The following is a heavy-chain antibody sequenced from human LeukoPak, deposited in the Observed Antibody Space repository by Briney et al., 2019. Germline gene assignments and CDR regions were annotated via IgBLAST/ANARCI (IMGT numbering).Heavy chain of an antibody. CDR1: GFSFSSYA. CDR2: IRGSGGSA. D-gene: IGHD3-10*01. CDR3: AKGVYYGSEDRDY. Sequence: GGSLRLSCVATGFSFSSYAMSWVRQAPGKGLEWVSGIRGSGGSAYFADSVKGRVTISRDNSKNTLYLQINSLRADDTAVYYCAKGVYYGSEDRDYWGQGTLVTVSS. J-gene: IGHJ4*02. V-gene: IGHV3-23*01.